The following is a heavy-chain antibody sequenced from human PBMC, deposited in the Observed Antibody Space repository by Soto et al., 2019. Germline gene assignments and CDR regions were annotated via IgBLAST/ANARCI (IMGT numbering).Heavy chain of an antibody. CDR3: VRDYARGRDILFEPSVMPLDS. J-gene: IGHJ4*02. CDR2: IIPTLGII. D-gene: IGHD3-9*01. CDR1: GGTFSSYA. Sequence: GASVQVSCKASGGTFSSYAISWVRQAPGQGLEWMGRIIPTLGIIKYAQKFQGRVTITADKSKNTLYLHMNSLRAEDTAVYYCVRDYARGRDILFEPSVMPLDSWGQGTLVTVSS. V-gene: IGHV1-69*04.